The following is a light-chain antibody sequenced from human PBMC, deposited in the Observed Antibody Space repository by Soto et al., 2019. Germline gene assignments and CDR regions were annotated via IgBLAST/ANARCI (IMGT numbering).Light chain of an antibody. CDR3: QPYNSYSRT. CDR2: KAS. CDR1: QSIDSW. V-gene: IGKV1-5*03. Sequence: DIHMTQSPSTVSASVLDIVTITFRASQSIDSWLAWYQHKPGKAPKLLIFKASTLETGVPSRFSGSGSETEFTLTISSLQPDDSATYYCQPYNSYSRTFGQGTKVDI. J-gene: IGKJ1*01.